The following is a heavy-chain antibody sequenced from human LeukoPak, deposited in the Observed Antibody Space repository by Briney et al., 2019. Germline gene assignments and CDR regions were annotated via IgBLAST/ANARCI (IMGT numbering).Heavy chain of an antibody. V-gene: IGHV3-7*01. CDR2: IKLDGTDK. CDR3: ARDQIARYPATFDL. J-gene: IGHJ4*02. Sequence: PGGSLRLSCAASGLTFSTHWMTWVRQAPGKGLEWVATIKLDGTDKYYVDSVKARFTISRDNAKNSVYLQMNSLRAEDTAVYYCARDQIARYPATFDLWGQGTLVTVSS. D-gene: IGHD6-25*01. CDR1: GLTFSTHW.